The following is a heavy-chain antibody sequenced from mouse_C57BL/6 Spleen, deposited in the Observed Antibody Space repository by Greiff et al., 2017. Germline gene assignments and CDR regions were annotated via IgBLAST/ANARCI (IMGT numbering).Heavy chain of an antibody. CDR3: ARVPYEYHWYCDV. D-gene: IGHD2-4*01. CDR2: INPNNGGT. V-gene: IGHV1-18*01. CDR1: GYTFTDYN. Sequence: VQLQQSGPELVKPGASVKIPCKASGYTFTDYNMDWVKQSHGKSLEWIGVINPNNGGTIYNQKFKGKATLTVDKSSSTAYMELRSLTSEDTAVECCARVPYEYHWYCDVWGTGTTVTVAS. J-gene: IGHJ1*03.